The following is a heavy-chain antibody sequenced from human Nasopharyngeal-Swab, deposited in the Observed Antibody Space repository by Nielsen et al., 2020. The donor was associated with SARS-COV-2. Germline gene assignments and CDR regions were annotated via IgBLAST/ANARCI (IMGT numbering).Heavy chain of an antibody. J-gene: IGHJ6*02. CDR3: ARAGRVGDAYTGLDV. D-gene: IGHD5-24*01. Sequence: SETLSLTCPVSGGSVSTTTYFWGWIRQAPGKGLEWIGEINHNERTNYNPSLKSRIAMLVDTSNNQVSLKVSSVSAGDTAVYYCARAGRVGDAYTGLDVWGQGTTVTVSS. V-gene: IGHV4-39*07. CDR1: GGSVSTTTYF. CDR2: INHNERT.